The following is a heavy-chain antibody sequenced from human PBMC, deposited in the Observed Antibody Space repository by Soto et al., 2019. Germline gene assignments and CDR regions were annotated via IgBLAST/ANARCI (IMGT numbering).Heavy chain of an antibody. J-gene: IGHJ4*02. V-gene: IGHV2-5*02. CDR2: IYWDADK. D-gene: IGHD6-19*01. CDR3: AHGSGWLSDY. Sequence: QITLKESGPTLVKPTQTLTLTCTSSGFSLSSTAVGVNWIRQHPGKSLEWLALIYWDADKQYSPSLKSRLTITKDTSNNQVVLTMTNMDPVDTATYYCAHGSGWLSDYWGQGTLVTVSS. CDR1: GFSLSSTAVG.